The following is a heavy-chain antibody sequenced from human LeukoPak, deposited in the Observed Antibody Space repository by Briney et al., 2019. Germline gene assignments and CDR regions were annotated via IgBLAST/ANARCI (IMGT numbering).Heavy chain of an antibody. D-gene: IGHD5-12*01. CDR2: IRYDGHT. V-gene: IGHV4-38-2*02. CDR3: ARQVATKGEWAFDV. CDR1: GDLSTAYY. J-gene: IGHJ3*01. Sequence: SETLSLTCTVAGDLSTAYYWGWIRQPPGKGLEWIARIRYDGHTYYNPSLRSQVTISIDMSSNQFSLKLNSLTPADTVVYYCARQVATKGEWAFDVWGRGTMVTVSS.